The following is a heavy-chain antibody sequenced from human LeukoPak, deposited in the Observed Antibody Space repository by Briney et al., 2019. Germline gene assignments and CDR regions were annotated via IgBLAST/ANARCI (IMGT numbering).Heavy chain of an antibody. D-gene: IGHD5-18*01. J-gene: IGHJ4*02. CDR3: ARWRIQLWPQPLYFDY. V-gene: IGHV1-2*02. Sequence: ASVKVSCKASGYTFTGYYMHWVRQAPGQGLEWMGWINPNSGGTNCAQKFQGRVTMTRDTSISTAYMELSRLRSDDTAVYYCARWRIQLWPQPLYFDYWGQGTLVTVSS. CDR1: GYTFTGYY. CDR2: INPNSGGT.